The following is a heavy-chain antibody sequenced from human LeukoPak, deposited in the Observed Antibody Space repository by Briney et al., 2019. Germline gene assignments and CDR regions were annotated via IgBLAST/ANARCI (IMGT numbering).Heavy chain of an antibody. J-gene: IGHJ5*02. D-gene: IGHD6-13*01. CDR2: IFPPDSET. CDR3: ARHPIAAGGAYNWFDP. CDR1: GYSFITYW. Sequence: GESLKISCQASGYSFITYWIGWVRQMPGKGLEWMGVIFPPDSETRYNPSFQGQGTISADKSLKTVYLELSSLKASDTAMYYCARHPIAAGGAYNWFDPWGQGTLVTVSS. V-gene: IGHV5-51*01.